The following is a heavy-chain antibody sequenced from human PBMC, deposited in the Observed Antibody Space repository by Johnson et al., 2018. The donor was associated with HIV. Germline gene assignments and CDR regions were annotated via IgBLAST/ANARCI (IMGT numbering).Heavy chain of an antibody. D-gene: IGHD6-6*01. CDR1: GFTFRSYG. CDR3: AKVHIAARWSDAFDI. Sequence: QMQLVESGGGVVQPGRSLRLSCVASGFTFRSYGMHWVRQAPGKGLEWVAFVSYDGTNEFYADSVKGRFTVSRDSSKNTLFLQINSLRAEDTAVYFCAKVHIAARWSDAFDIWGQGTMVTVSS. CDR2: VSYDGTNE. J-gene: IGHJ3*02. V-gene: IGHV3-30*18.